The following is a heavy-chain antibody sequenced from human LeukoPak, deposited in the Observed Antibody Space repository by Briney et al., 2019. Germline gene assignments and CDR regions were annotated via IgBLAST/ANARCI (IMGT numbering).Heavy chain of an antibody. V-gene: IGHV3-33*06. Sequence: QPGRSLRLSCAASGFTFSNYGMHWVRQAPGKGLEWAAVIWYDGSNKYYADSVKGRFTISRDNSKNTVHLQMNSLRAADTALYYCAKEVWFVHFYYGMDVWGQGTTVSVSS. D-gene: IGHD3-10*01. CDR3: AKEVWFVHFYYGMDV. CDR1: GFTFSNYG. J-gene: IGHJ6*02. CDR2: IWYDGSNK.